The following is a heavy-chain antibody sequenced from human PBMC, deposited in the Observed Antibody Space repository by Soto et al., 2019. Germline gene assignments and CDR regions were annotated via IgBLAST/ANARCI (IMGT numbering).Heavy chain of an antibody. CDR1: GFTFSSYG. CDR2: IWYDGSNK. Sequence: HPGGSLRLSCAASGFTFSSYGMHWVRQAPGKGLEWVAVIWYDGSNKYYADSVKGRFTISRDNSKNTLYLQMNSLRAEDTAVYYCARDQYSGYDLRAFDIWGQGTMVTVSS. V-gene: IGHV3-33*01. J-gene: IGHJ3*02. D-gene: IGHD5-12*01. CDR3: ARDQYSGYDLRAFDI.